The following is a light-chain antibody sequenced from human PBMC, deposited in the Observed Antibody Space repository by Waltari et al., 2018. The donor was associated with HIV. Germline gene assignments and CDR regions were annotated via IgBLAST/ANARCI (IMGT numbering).Light chain of an antibody. V-gene: IGLV2-14*03. CDR2: GVS. Sequence: STLTHPASAPGSPGQSIPISRNGTTTQIRVYNHVSWYQRHPDQAPKLIIFGVSIRPSGISSRFSGSKSGNTASLTISGLQAEDEADYYCCSYTKLTTHYVLFGGGTKLTVL. J-gene: IGLJ2*01. CDR3: CSYTKLTTHYVL. CDR1: TTQIRVYNH.